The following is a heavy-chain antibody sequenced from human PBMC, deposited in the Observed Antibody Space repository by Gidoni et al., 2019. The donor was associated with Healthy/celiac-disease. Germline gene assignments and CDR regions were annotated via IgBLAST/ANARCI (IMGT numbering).Heavy chain of an antibody. D-gene: IGHD3-10*01. CDR1: GYTFTGYY. J-gene: IGHJ4*02. CDR3: ARGDYGSGSYFRLFDY. CDR2: INPNSGGT. V-gene: IGHV1-2*02. Sequence: QVQLVQSGAEVKKPGASVKVSCQASGYTFTGYYRHWVRQAPGQGLEWMGLINPNSGGTNDAKKFQGRVTMTRDTSISTAYMELSRLRSDDTAVYYCARGDYGSGSYFRLFDYWGQGTLVTVSS.